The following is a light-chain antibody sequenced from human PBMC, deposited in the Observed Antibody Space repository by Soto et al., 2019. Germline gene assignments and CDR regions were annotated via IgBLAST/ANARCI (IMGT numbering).Light chain of an antibody. V-gene: IGKV1-33*01. CDR3: QQYDNLPIT. CDR2: DAS. Sequence: IQMTQSPSSQSASVVYRVTITCRASQDISNYLNWYQQKPGKAPKLLIYDASNLETGIPSRFSGSGSGTDFTFTISSLQPEDIATYYCQQYDNLPITFGQGTRLEIK. J-gene: IGKJ5*01. CDR1: QDISNY.